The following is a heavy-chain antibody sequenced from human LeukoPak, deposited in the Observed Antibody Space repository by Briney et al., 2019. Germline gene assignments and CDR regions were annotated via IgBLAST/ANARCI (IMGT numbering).Heavy chain of an antibody. J-gene: IGHJ5*02. CDR1: GFTFSSYG. Sequence: PGGSLRLSCAASGFTFSSYGMHWVRQAPGKGLEWVAVISYDGSNKYYADSVKGRFTISRDNSKNTLYLQMNSLRAEDTAVYYCAKGKSRGVIAALDPWGQGTLVTVSS. V-gene: IGHV3-30*18. CDR3: AKGKSRGVIAALDP. D-gene: IGHD3-16*02. CDR2: ISYDGSNK.